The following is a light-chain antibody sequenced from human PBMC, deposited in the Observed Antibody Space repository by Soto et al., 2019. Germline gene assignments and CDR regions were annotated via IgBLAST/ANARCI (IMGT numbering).Light chain of an antibody. Sequence: IGLTQSPGTLSLSPRERATLSCRASQSVSNNYLAWYQQKPGQAPRLLIYGASSRATGIPDRFSGSGSGTDFTLTINRLEPEDFAVYYCQQYGGSPVTFGQGTKVDIK. CDR3: QQYGGSPVT. CDR2: GAS. V-gene: IGKV3-20*01. CDR1: QSVSNNY. J-gene: IGKJ1*01.